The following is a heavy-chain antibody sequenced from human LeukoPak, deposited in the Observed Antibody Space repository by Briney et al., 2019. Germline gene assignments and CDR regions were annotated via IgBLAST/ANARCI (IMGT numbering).Heavy chain of an antibody. Sequence: EASVKVSCKASGGTLSNYAISWVRQAPGQRLEWMGRIIPVLSILNYAEKFQGRVTITADKSANTAYMELRSLTSDDTAVYYCARLLSSNSWYYFDNWGQGTLVTVSS. V-gene: IGHV1-69*04. CDR3: ARLLSSNSWYYFDN. D-gene: IGHD2/OR15-2a*01. CDR2: IIPVLSIL. J-gene: IGHJ4*02. CDR1: GGTLSNYA.